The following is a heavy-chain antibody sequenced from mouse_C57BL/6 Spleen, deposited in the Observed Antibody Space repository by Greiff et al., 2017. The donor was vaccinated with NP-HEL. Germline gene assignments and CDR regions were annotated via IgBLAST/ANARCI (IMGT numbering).Heavy chain of an antibody. CDR2: IYPGDGDT. V-gene: IGHV1-82*01. CDR1: GYAFSSSW. Sequence: QVQLKQSGPELVKPGASVKISCKASGYAFSSSWMNWVKQRPGKGLEWIGRIYPGDGDTNYNGKFKGKATLTADKSSSTAYMQLSSLTSEDSAVYFCARLYDYDGGYFDYWGQGTTLTVSS. J-gene: IGHJ2*01. CDR3: ARLYDYDGGYFDY. D-gene: IGHD2-4*01.